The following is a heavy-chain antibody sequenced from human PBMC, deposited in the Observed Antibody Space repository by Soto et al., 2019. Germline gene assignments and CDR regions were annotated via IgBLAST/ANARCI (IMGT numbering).Heavy chain of an antibody. CDR1: GFTFSSYA. V-gene: IGHV3-30-3*01. CDR3: ARSQLQYSYGVDY. J-gene: IGHJ4*02. Sequence: GGSLRLSCAASGFTFSSYAMHWVRQAPGKGLEWVAVISYDGSNKYYADSVKGRFTISRDNSKNTLYLQMNSLRAEDTAVYYCARSQLQYSYGVDYWGQGTLVTVSS. CDR2: ISYDGSNK. D-gene: IGHD5-18*01.